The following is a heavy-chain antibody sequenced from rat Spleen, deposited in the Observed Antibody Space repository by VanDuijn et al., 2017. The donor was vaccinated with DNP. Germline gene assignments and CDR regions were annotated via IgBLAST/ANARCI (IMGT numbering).Heavy chain of an antibody. CDR3: ATHY. Sequence: EVQLVETGGGLVQPGRSLKLSCVASGFTFSSYWMYWIRQAPGKGLEWVASINTGGSGTFYPDSVTGRFTISRDDSKNTLYLQMNSLRSEDTAKFYGATHYWGQGVMVTASS. V-gene: IGHV5-58*01. CDR1: GFTFSSYW. J-gene: IGHJ2*01. CDR2: INTGGSGT.